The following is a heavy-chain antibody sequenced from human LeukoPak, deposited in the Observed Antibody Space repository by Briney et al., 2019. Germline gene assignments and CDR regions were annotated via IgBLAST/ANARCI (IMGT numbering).Heavy chain of an antibody. V-gene: IGHV3-48*03. J-gene: IGHJ6*03. D-gene: IGHD3-10*01. CDR2: ISSSGSTI. Sequence: GGSLRLSCAASGFTFSSYEMNWVRQAPGKGLEWVSYISSSGSTIYYADSVKGRFTISRDNAKNSLYLQMNSLGAEDTAVYYCARGPGITMVRGVIIIGAYYYMDVWGKGTTVTISS. CDR3: ARGPGITMVRGVIIIGAYYYMDV. CDR1: GFTFSSYE.